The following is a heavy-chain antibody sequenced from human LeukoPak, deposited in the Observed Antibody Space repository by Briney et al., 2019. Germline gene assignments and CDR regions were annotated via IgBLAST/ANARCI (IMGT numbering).Heavy chain of an antibody. CDR1: GYTFTSYG. V-gene: IGHV1-18*01. D-gene: IGHD5-18*01. Sequence: ASVKVSCKASGYTFTSYGISWVRQAPGQGLEWMGWISAYNGNTNYAQKLQGRVTMTTDTSTSTAYMELRSLRSDDTAVYYCARIERGYSYGYTVHWGQGTLVTVSS. CDR2: ISAYNGNT. J-gene: IGHJ4*02. CDR3: ARIERGYSYGYTVH.